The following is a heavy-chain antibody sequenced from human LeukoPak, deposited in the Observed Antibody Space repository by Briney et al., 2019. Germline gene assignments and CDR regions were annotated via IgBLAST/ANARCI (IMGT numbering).Heavy chain of an antibody. V-gene: IGHV3-23*01. CDR2: ISGSGGST. Sequence: PGGSLRLSCAGSGFTFSIDGMNWVRQAPGKGLEWVSAISGSGGSTYYADSVKGRFTISRDNSKNTLYLQMDSLRAEDTAVYYCAQETVAGTPSSAFDIWGQGTMVTVSS. CDR3: AQETVAGTPSSAFDI. D-gene: IGHD6-13*01. CDR1: GFTFSIDG. J-gene: IGHJ3*02.